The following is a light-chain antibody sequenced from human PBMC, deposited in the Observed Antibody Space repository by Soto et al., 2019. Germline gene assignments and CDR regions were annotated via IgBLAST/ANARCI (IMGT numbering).Light chain of an antibody. Sequence: DIQMTQSPSSLSASVGDRVTITCQASQSVNNCLTWYQQKPGKAPKLLIYDASNLETGVPSRFSGSGSGTDLTFTISSLQPEDIATYYCQQYKTLPTFGQGTRLDIK. J-gene: IGKJ5*01. CDR1: QSVNNC. CDR3: QQYKTLPT. CDR2: DAS. V-gene: IGKV1-33*01.